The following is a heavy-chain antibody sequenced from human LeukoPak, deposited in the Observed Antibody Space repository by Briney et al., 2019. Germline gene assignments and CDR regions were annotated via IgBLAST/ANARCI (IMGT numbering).Heavy chain of an antibody. CDR1: GLTISDSW. Sequence: GGSLRLSCAASGLTISDSWIHWVRQVPGKGLMWVSRLASDENNRIYADPVKGRFTISRDNAKNTLFLQMNSLRVEDTGFYYCARDAGWGRLDSWGQGALVTVSS. J-gene: IGHJ4*02. CDR2: LASDENNR. V-gene: IGHV3-74*01. D-gene: IGHD3-16*01. CDR3: ARDAGWGRLDS.